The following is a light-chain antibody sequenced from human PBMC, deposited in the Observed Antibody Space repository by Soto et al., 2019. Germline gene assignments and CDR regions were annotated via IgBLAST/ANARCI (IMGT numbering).Light chain of an antibody. CDR2: GVS. CDR1: QSVSSTS. V-gene: IGKV3-20*01. Sequence: EIVLTQSPGTLSLSPGERATLSCRASQSVSSTSLAWYQQKPGQAPRLLMYGVSSRATGIPDRFSGSGSGTDFTLTINRLEPEDFAVYFCKQYDSSVWPFGQGTNVEVK. CDR3: KQYDSSVWP. J-gene: IGKJ1*01.